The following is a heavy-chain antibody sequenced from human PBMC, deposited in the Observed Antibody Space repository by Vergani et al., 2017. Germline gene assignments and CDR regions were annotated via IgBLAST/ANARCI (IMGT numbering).Heavy chain of an antibody. CDR3: ANSWNFGRRDWFDS. D-gene: IGHD1-26*01. J-gene: IGHJ5*01. CDR1: ESTFSDYN. CDR2: ISPKTGDT. V-gene: IGHV1-2*02. Sequence: QVQLMQSGPVMKKPGGSMKVSCQASESTFSDYNIHWVRQAPGQGLQWMGWISPKTGDTDYLQIFQDRVNMTGDASTKTVYLKMTRLTSDDTAIYYCANSWNFGRRDWFDSWGPGTLVTVSS.